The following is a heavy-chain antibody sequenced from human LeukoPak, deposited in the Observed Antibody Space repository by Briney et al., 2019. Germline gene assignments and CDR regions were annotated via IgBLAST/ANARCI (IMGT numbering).Heavy chain of an antibody. CDR3: ARLDCSSTSCYAHDYYYFYGVDV. CDR2: ISGSGGYI. CDR1: SFKLRRET. D-gene: IGHD2-2*01. V-gene: IGHV3-23*01. Sequence: GTVTLISATSSFKLRRETESWSRQAPDQEKKWVSTISGSGGYIYYADSVKGRFTISRDNSKNTLYLQMNSLRAEDTAVYYCARLDCSSTSCYAHDYYYFYGVDVWGKGTTVTVSS. J-gene: IGHJ6*04.